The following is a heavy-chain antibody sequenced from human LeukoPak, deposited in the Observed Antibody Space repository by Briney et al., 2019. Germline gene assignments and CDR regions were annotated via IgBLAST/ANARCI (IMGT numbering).Heavy chain of an antibody. Sequence: ASVKVSCKASGYTFTSYGISWVRQAPGQGLEWMGWISAYNGNTNYAQKLQGRVTMTTDTSTSTAYMELRSLRSDDTAVYYCARTSEPTYYYDSSGYGSLDYWGQGTLVTVSS. CDR3: ARTSEPTYYYDSSGYGSLDY. J-gene: IGHJ4*02. CDR2: ISAYNGNT. V-gene: IGHV1-18*01. D-gene: IGHD3-22*01. CDR1: GYTFTSYG.